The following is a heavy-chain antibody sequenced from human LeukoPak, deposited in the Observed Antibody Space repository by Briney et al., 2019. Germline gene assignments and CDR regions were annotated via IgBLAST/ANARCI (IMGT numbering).Heavy chain of an antibody. V-gene: IGHV4-38-2*01. CDR3: ARRGGAARSYYFDY. J-gene: IGHJ4*02. Sequence: SETLSLTCGVSGYSISSGYYWGWIRQPPGKGLEWIGSIYHSRSTYYNPSLKSRVTISVDTSKNQFSLKLSSVPAADTAVYYCARRGGAARSYYFDYWGQGTLVTVSS. CDR2: IYHSRST. D-gene: IGHD6-6*01. CDR1: GYSISSGYY.